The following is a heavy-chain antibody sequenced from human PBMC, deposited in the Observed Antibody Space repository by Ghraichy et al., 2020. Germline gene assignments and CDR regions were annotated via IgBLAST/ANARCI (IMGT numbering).Heavy chain of an antibody. CDR3: ARVALYGDNIKKYAFDI. J-gene: IGHJ3*02. CDR2: IYYTGST. V-gene: IGHV4-31*03. Sequence: SQTLSLTCTVSGGSISSDGYFWSWIRQHPGKGLEWIGYIYYTGSTFYSSSLKSRVTISVDTSKNQFSLKLDSVTAADTAVYHCARVALYGDNIKKYAFDILGQGTMVTVSS. CDR1: GGSISSDGYF. D-gene: IGHD4-17*01.